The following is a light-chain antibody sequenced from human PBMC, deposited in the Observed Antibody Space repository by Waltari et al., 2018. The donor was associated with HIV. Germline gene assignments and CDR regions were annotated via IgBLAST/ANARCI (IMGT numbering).Light chain of an antibody. J-gene: IGLJ3*02. CDR2: GVG. CDR3: SSYINTDTLV. V-gene: IGLV2-14*01. CDR1: SSDIGLYNL. Sequence: QSALTQPASVSGSLGQSITISCTGTSSDIGLYNLVSWYQQHPGQAPQLVIHGVGTRPSGVTDRCSGSTSGNTSALTISTLQAEDEADYYCSSYINTDTLVFGGGTKLTGL.